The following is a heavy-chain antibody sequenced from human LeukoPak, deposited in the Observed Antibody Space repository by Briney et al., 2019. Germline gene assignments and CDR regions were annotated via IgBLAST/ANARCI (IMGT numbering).Heavy chain of an antibody. V-gene: IGHV4-59*01. CDR3: ARVAYCGGNCYLANDAFDI. Sequence: WETLSLTCTVSGGSISSYYWSWIRQPPGKGLEWIGYIYYSGSTNYNPSLKSRVTISVDTSKNQFSLKLSSVTAADTAVYYCARVAYCGGNCYLANDAFDIWGQGTMVTVSS. CDR2: IYYSGST. D-gene: IGHD2-21*02. J-gene: IGHJ3*02. CDR1: GGSISSYY.